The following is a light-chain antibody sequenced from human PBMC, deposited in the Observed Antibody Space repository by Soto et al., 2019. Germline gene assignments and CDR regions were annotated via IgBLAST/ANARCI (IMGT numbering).Light chain of an antibody. CDR2: DAS. Sequence: EIVLTQSPAILSLSPGEGATLSCRATQSVSSYLAWYQQNPGQAPRLLIYDASNRATGIPARFSGSGSGTDFTLTISSLEPEDFAFYYCQQRSNWPPITFGQGTRLEIK. CDR1: QSVSSY. CDR3: QQRSNWPPIT. V-gene: IGKV3-11*01. J-gene: IGKJ5*01.